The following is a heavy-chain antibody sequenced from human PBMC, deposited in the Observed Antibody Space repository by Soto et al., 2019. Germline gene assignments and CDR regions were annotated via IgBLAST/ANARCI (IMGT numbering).Heavy chain of an antibody. Sequence: SENLSLTCTVSCASISSYFWNWIRQPPGKGLEWIGNMHYSGTTNYNPSLKSRLTISGDTSKNQFSLKLSSVTAADTAVYYCARSRGGYFDYWGQGTLVTVSS. CDR2: MHYSGTT. D-gene: IGHD3-22*01. V-gene: IGHV4-59*01. CDR1: CASISSYF. J-gene: IGHJ4*02. CDR3: ARSRGGYFDY.